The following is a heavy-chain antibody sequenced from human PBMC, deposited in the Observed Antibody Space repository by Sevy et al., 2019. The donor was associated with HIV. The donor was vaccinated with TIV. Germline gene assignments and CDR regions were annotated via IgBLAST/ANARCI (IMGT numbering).Heavy chain of an antibody. CDR1: GDSINTYY. Sequence: SETLSLTCTVSGDSINTYYWSWIRQPPGKGLEWIGYVSTSGSTNYNPSLKSRGTISLDTSRNQVSLKVTSVIAADAAVYYCARLRWDLVVVPGATPGCYFDQWGQGTLVTVSS. D-gene: IGHD2-2*01. CDR3: ARLRWDLVVVPGATPGCYFDQ. J-gene: IGHJ4*02. CDR2: VSTSGST. V-gene: IGHV4-4*08.